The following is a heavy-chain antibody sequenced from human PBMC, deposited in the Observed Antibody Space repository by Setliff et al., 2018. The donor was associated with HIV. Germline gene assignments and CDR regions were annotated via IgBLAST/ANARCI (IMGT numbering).Heavy chain of an antibody. CDR1: GQFISDGYY. J-gene: IGHJ5*02. V-gene: IGHV4-38-2*02. CDR2: VYHSGKT. CDR3: AKHGFGEGSCFDP. D-gene: IGHD3-16*01. Sequence: PSETLSLTCTVSGQFISDGYYWGWIRQPPGKGLEWIGSVYHSGKTYYNPSLKSRVTMSADTSKNQISLMLRSMTAADTAVYYCAKHGFGEGSCFDPWGQGSLVTVSS.